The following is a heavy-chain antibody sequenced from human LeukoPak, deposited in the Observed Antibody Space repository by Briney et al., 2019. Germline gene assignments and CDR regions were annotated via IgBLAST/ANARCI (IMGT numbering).Heavy chain of an antibody. Sequence: PGGSLRLSCAASEFTFSSYSMNWVRQAPGKGLEWVSYITNSGNSKSYADSVKGRFTISRDNPKNSLYLQINNLRAEDTAVYYCGRLAHNAWYAIDFWGQGTLVTVSS. V-gene: IGHV3-48*04. J-gene: IGHJ4*02. CDR3: GRLAHNAWYAIDF. D-gene: IGHD2-2*01. CDR2: ITNSGNSK. CDR1: EFTFSSYS.